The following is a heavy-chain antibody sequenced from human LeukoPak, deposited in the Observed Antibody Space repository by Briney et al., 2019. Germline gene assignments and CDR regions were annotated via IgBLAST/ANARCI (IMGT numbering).Heavy chain of an antibody. V-gene: IGHV3-33*01. J-gene: IGHJ4*02. Sequence: PGGSLRLSCAASGFTFSSYGMHWVRQAPGKGLEWVAVIWYDGSNKYYADSVKGRFTISRDNSKNTPYLQMNSLRAEDTAVYYCARQYSSSWPFDYWGQGTLVTVSS. D-gene: IGHD6-13*01. CDR2: IWYDGSNK. CDR1: GFTFSSYG. CDR3: ARQYSSSWPFDY.